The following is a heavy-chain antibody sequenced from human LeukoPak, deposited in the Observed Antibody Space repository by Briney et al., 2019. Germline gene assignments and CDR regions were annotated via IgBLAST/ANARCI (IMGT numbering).Heavy chain of an antibody. CDR3: ATDSPSLVAGDYLAY. Sequence: VASVKVSCKVSGYTLTELSMHWVRQAPGKGLEWMGGFDPEDGETIYAQKFQGRVTMTEDTSTDTAYMELSSLRSEDTAVYYCATDSPSLVAGDYLAYWGQGTLVTVSS. V-gene: IGHV1-24*01. CDR2: FDPEDGET. J-gene: IGHJ4*02. CDR1: GYTLTELS. D-gene: IGHD6-19*01.